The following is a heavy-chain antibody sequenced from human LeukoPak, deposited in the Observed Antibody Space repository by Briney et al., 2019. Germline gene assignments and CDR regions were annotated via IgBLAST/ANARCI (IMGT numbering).Heavy chain of an antibody. D-gene: IGHD2-21*02. CDR2: ISGSGGST. CDR1: GFTFSSYA. CDR3: AKDPTATADTYPFDY. Sequence: GGSLRLSCAASGFTFSSYAMGWVRQAPGKGLEWVSCISGSGGSTYYADSVKGRFTISRDNSKNTLYLQMNSLRAEDTAVYYCAKDPTATADTYPFDYWGQGTLVTVSS. J-gene: IGHJ4*02. V-gene: IGHV3-23*01.